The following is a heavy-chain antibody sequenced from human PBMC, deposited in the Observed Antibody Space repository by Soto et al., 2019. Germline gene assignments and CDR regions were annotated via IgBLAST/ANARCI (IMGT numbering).Heavy chain of an antibody. CDR1: GGTFSSYT. CDR2: IIPILGIA. Sequence: QVQLVQSGAEVKKPGSSVKVSCKASGGTFSSYTISWVRQAPGQGLEWMGRIIPILGIANYAQKFQGRVTITADKSTNPTYMELSSLRSEDTAVYYCARGGGYCSSNSCYEGWFAPWGQGTLVTVSS. CDR3: ARGGGYCSSNSCYEGWFAP. V-gene: IGHV1-69*02. D-gene: IGHD2-2*01. J-gene: IGHJ5*02.